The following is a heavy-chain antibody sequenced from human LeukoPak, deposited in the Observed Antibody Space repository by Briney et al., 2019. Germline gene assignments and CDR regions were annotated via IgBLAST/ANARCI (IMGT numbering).Heavy chain of an antibody. J-gene: IGHJ3*02. Sequence: GGSLRLSCAASGFTFDVYAMHWVRHAPGKGLEWVSLISGDGGSTYYADSVKGRFTISRDNSKNSLYLQMNSLRTEDTALYYCAKDLRDYYDSSGYLSGAFDIWGQGTMVTVSS. CDR2: ISGDGGST. D-gene: IGHD3-22*01. CDR1: GFTFDVYA. CDR3: AKDLRDYYDSSGYLSGAFDI. V-gene: IGHV3-43*02.